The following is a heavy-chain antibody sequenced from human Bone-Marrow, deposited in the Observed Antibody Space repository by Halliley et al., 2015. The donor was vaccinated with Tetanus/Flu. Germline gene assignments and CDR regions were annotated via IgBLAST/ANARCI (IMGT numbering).Heavy chain of an antibody. J-gene: IGHJ4*02. Sequence: AAPRFDFSTHSMNWVRQAPGKGLEWVSSISGSGAYTFYADSVKGRFTISRDNAKNSLYLQMNSLRAEDTAIYYCARDPAVVVQWVAGTGHPFDYWGQGTLVTVSS. D-gene: IGHD6-19*01. V-gene: IGHV3-21*06. CDR1: RFDFSTHS. CDR3: ARDPAVVVQWVAGTGHPFDY. CDR2: ISGSGAYT.